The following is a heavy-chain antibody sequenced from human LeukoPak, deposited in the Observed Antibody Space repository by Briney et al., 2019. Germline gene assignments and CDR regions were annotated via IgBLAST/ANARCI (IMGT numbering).Heavy chain of an antibody. D-gene: IGHD3-10*01. J-gene: IGHJ4*02. CDR2: IIPIFGTA. V-gene: IGHV1-69*06. CDR3: ARDRITMVRGVIRNYYFDY. CDR1: GGTFSSYA. Sequence: ASVKVSCKASGGTFSSYAISWVRQAPGQGLEWMGGIIPIFGTANYAQKFQGRATITADKSTSTAYMELSSLRSEDTAVYYCARDRITMVRGVIRNYYFDYWGQGTLVTVSS.